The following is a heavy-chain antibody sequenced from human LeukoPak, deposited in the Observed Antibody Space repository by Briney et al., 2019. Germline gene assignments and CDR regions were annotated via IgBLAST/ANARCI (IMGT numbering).Heavy chain of an antibody. CDR2: INPNSGGT. J-gene: IGHJ5*02. Sequence: ASVTVSCKASGYTFTGYYMHWVRQAPGQGLEWMGWINPNSGGTKYAQKFQGRVTMTRDTSISTAYMELSRLRSDDTAVYYCARETVAGDNWFDPWGQGTLVTVSS. CDR3: ARETVAGDNWFDP. V-gene: IGHV1-2*02. D-gene: IGHD4-11*01. CDR1: GYTFTGYY.